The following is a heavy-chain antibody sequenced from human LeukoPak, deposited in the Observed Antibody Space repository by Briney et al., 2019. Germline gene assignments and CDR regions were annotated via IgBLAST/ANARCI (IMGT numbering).Heavy chain of an antibody. V-gene: IGHV3-74*01. Sequence: GGSLRLSCAASGLSFSSHWMHWVRQVPGKGLVWGSRINALGSTTNYADSVKGRFTISRDNTKNTLYLQMNSLRDEDTAVYYCARGVTGGNGKIDYWGQGTLVTVSS. J-gene: IGHJ4*02. CDR3: ARGVTGGNGKIDY. D-gene: IGHD7-27*01. CDR2: INALGSTT. CDR1: GLSFSSHW.